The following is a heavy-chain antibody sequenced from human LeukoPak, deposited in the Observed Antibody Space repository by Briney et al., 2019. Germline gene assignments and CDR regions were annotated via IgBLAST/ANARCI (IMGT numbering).Heavy chain of an antibody. CDR3: ARGGRGYFQH. D-gene: IGHD2-15*01. J-gene: IGHJ1*01. CDR1: GFTFSSYG. V-gene: IGHV3-30*02. CDR2: IRYDGSNK. Sequence: GGSLRLSCAASGFTFSSYGMHWVRQAPGKGLEWAAFIRYDGSNKYYADSVKGRFTISRDNSKNTLYLQMNSLRAEDTAVYYCARGGRGYFQHWGQGTLVTVSS.